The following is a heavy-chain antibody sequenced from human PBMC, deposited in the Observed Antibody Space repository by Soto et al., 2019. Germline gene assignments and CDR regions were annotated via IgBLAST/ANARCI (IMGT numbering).Heavy chain of an antibody. CDR3: AGDGYGYGYPFDY. D-gene: IGHD5-18*01. J-gene: IGHJ4*02. CDR1: GVTFSSYE. Sequence: QPWGSLRLSCAASGVTFSSYEMNWVRHAPGRGLEGVSYISTSGHTKYYSDSVKGRFTISRDNAKTSLYLNMNSLRADDTAVDYGAGDGYGYGYPFDYWGQGTLVTV. V-gene: IGHV3-48*03. CDR2: ISTSGHTK.